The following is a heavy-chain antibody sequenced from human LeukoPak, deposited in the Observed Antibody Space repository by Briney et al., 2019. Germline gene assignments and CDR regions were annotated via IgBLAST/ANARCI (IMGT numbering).Heavy chain of an antibody. J-gene: IGHJ4*02. CDR2: ISYDGSNK. CDR3: AKAMTSVVIHYFDY. V-gene: IGHV3-30*18. Sequence: GGSLRLSCAASGFTFSSYGMHWVRQAPGKGLEWVAVISYDGSNKYYADSVKGRFTISRDNSKNTLYLQMNSLRAEDTAVYYCAKAMTSVVIHYFDYWGQGTLVTVSS. CDR1: GFTFSSYG. D-gene: IGHD4-23*01.